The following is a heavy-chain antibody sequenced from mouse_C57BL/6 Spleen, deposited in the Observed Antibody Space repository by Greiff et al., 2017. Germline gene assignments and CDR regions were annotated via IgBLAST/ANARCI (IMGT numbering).Heavy chain of an antibody. V-gene: IGHV10-1*01. CDR3: VRLSGAMDY. J-gene: IGHJ4*01. CDR2: IRSKSNNYAT. CDR1: GFSFNTYA. D-gene: IGHD6-2*01. Sequence: EVMLVESGGGLVQPKGSLKLSCAASGFSFNTYAMNWVRQAPGKGLEWVARIRSKSNNYATYYADSVKDRFTISRDDSESMLYLQMNNLKTEDTAMYYCVRLSGAMDYWGQGTSVTVSS.